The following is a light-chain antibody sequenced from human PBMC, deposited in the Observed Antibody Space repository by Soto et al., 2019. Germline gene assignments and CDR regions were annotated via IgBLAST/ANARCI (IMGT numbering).Light chain of an antibody. CDR2: EVS. V-gene: IGLV2-8*01. J-gene: IGLJ1*01. CDR3: SSYAGSNNLGV. CDR1: SSDGGGYNY. Sequence: QSALTQPPSASGSPGQSVTISCTGTSSDGGGYNYVSWYQQHPGKAPKLMIYEVSKRPSGVPDRFSGSKSGNTASLTVSGRQAEDEADYYCSSYAGSNNLGVFGTGTKVTVL.